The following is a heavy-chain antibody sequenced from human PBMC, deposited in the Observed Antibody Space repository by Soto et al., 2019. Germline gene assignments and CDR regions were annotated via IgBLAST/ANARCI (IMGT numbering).Heavy chain of an antibody. CDR1: SFTFSSYA. J-gene: IGHJ4*02. CDR2: ISSNGNSR. D-gene: IGHD6-19*01. Sequence: PEGYLKLSCADSSFTFSSYAMQWVRQSPGKGLEYVSAISSNGNSRYYAHAVKGRFIISRDNSKNTVFLQMGSLRADDMAVYFCAREGLYTSGWYLDYWGQGALVTVSS. V-gene: IGHV3-64*01. CDR3: AREGLYTSGWYLDY.